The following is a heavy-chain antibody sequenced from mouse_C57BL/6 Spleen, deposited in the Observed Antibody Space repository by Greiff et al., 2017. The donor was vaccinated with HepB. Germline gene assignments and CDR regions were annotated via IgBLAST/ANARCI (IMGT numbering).Heavy chain of an antibody. CDR3: TRRGIITTVVDFDD. J-gene: IGHJ2*01. Sequence: QVQLQQSGAELVRPGASVTLSCKASGYTFTDYEMHWVKQTPVHGLEWIGAIDPETGGTAYNQKFKGKAILTADKSSSTAYMELRSLTSEDSAVYYCTRRGIITTVVDFDDWGQGTTLTVSS. CDR2: IDPETGGT. D-gene: IGHD1-1*01. CDR1: GYTFTDYE. V-gene: IGHV1-15*01.